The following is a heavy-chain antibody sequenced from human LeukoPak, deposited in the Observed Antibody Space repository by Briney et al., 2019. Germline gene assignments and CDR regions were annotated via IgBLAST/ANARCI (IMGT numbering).Heavy chain of an antibody. J-gene: IGHJ5*02. CDR3: ARPYYYDDRGYYHDWFDP. Sequence: SVKVSCKASGGTFSSYAISWVRQAPGQGLEWMGGIIPIFGTANYAQKFQGRVTITTDESTSTVYMELSNLRSEDTAVYYCARPYYYDDRGYYHDWFDPWGQGTLVAVSS. V-gene: IGHV1-69*05. CDR1: GGTFSSYA. CDR2: IIPIFGTA. D-gene: IGHD3-22*01.